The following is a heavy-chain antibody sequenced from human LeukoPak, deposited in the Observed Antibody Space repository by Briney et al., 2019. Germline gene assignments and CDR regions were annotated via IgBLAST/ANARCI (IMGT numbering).Heavy chain of an antibody. Sequence: GGSLRLSCAASGFTFSNYWMTWVRQAPGKGLEWVANIKQDGSEKHYVDSVKGRFTISRDNAKNSLYLQMNSLRAEDTAVYYCARDDVAARIFDYWGQGTLVTVSS. CDR2: IKQDGSEK. V-gene: IGHV3-7*01. J-gene: IGHJ4*02. CDR3: ARDDVAARIFDY. D-gene: IGHD6-6*01. CDR1: GFTFSNYW.